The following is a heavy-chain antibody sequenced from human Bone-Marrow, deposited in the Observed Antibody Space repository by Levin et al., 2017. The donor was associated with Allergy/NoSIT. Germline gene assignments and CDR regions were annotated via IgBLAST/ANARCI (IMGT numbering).Heavy chain of an antibody. CDR1: GDSVSSSSTA. V-gene: IGHV6-1*01. CDR3: ARADYVWGTYLPTVSTWFDS. CDR2: TYYRSRWYN. J-gene: IGHJ5*01. Sequence: PSETLSLTCAISGDSVSSSSTAWNWIRQSPARGLEWLGRTYYRSRWYNDYAVSVQGRININSDTAKNQFSLQLNSVTPEDTAVYYCARADYVWGTYLPTVSTWFDSWGQGTLVTVSS. D-gene: IGHD3-16*02.